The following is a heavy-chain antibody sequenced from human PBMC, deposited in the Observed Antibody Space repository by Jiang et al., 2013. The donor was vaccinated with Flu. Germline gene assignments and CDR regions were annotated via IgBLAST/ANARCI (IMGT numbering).Heavy chain of an antibody. J-gene: IGHJ4*02. Sequence: SLTCTVSGGSISSYYWSWIRQPPGKGLEWIGYIYYSGSTNYNPSLKSRVTISVDTSKNQFSLKLSSVTAADTAVYYCARVGDYYDSHDWGQGTLVTVSS. CDR3: ARVGDYYDSHD. D-gene: IGHD3-22*01. V-gene: IGHV4-59*01. CDR2: IYYSGST. CDR1: GGSISSYY.